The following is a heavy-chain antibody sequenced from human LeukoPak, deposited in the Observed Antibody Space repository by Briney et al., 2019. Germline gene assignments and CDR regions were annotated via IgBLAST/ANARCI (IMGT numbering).Heavy chain of an antibody. D-gene: IGHD3-3*01. CDR3: ARDRGDGYNFWDDY. CDR1: GFTFSSYA. CDR2: ISYDGSNK. V-gene: IGHV3-30-3*01. J-gene: IGHJ4*02. Sequence: GGSPRLSCAASGFTFSSYAMHWVRQAPGKGLEWVAVISYDGSNKYYADSVKGRFTISRDNSKNTLYLQMNSLRAEDTAVYYCARDRGDGYNFWDDYWGQGTLVTVSS.